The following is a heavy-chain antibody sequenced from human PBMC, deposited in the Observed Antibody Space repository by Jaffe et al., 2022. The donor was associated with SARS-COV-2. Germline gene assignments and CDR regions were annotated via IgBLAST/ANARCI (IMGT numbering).Heavy chain of an antibody. CDR2: ISGSGGST. D-gene: IGHD3-9*01. Sequence: EVQLLESGGGLVQPGGSLRLSCAASGFTFSSYAMSWVRQAPGKGLEWVSAISGSGGSTYYADSVKGRFTISRDNSKNTLYLQMNSLRAEDTAVYYCAKDGFLEYYDILTGYYPFDYWGQGTLVTVSS. CDR1: GFTFSSYA. J-gene: IGHJ4*02. V-gene: IGHV3-23*01. CDR3: AKDGFLEYYDILTGYYPFDY.